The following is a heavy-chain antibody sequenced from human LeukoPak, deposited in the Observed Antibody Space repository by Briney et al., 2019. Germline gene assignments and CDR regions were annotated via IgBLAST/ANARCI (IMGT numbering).Heavy chain of an antibody. J-gene: IGHJ5*02. CDR2: IIPIFGTA. V-gene: IGHV1-69*06. Sequence: SVKVSCKASGGTFSSYAISWVRQAPGQGLEWMGGIIPIFGTANYAQKFQGRVTITADKSTSTAYMELSGLRSVDTAVYYCARDGHDILTGYYASNWFDPWGQGTLVTVSS. CDR3: ARDGHDILTGYYASNWFDP. D-gene: IGHD3-9*01. CDR1: GGTFSSYA.